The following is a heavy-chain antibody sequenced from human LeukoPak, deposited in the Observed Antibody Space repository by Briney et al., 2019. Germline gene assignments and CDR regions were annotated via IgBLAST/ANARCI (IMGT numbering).Heavy chain of an antibody. CDR3: ARVASIGAFDI. CDR2: ISSSSSYI. Sequence: GGSLRLSCAASGFTFSSYSMNWVRQAPGKGLEWDSSISSSSSYIYYADSVKGRFTISRDNAKNSLYLQMNSLRAEDTAVYYCARVASIGAFDIWGQGTMVTVSS. V-gene: IGHV3-21*01. D-gene: IGHD2/OR15-2a*01. J-gene: IGHJ3*02. CDR1: GFTFSSYS.